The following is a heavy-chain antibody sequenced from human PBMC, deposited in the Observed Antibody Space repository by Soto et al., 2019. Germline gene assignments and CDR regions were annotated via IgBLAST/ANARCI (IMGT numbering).Heavy chain of an antibody. CDR1: GGSFSGYY. J-gene: IGHJ4*02. D-gene: IGHD1-7*01. CDR3: ARGYNRNYGRFDY. Sequence: ASETLSLTCAVYGGSFSGYYWSWIRQPPGKGLEWIGEINHSGSTNYNPSLKSRVTISVDTSKNQFSLKLSSVTAADTAVYYCARGYNRNYGRFDYWGQGTLVTVSS. CDR2: INHSGST. V-gene: IGHV4-34*01.